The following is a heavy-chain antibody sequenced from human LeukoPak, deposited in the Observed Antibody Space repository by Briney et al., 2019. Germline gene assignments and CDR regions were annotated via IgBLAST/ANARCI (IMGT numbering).Heavy chain of an antibody. Sequence: GGSLRLSCAASGFTVSSNYMSWVRQAPGKGLEWVSVIYSGGSTHYADSVKGRFTISRDNSKNTLYLQMNSLRAEDTAVYYCARDPYYDSSGYYADAFDIWGQGTMVTVSS. CDR3: ARDPYYDSSGYYADAFDI. J-gene: IGHJ3*02. D-gene: IGHD3-22*01. V-gene: IGHV3-66*01. CDR1: GFTVSSNY. CDR2: IYSGGST.